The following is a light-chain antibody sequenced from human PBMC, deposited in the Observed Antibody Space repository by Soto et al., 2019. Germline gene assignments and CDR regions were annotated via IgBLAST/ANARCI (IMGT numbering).Light chain of an antibody. J-gene: IGKJ4*01. V-gene: IGKV1-5*03. Sequence: DIQMTQSPSSLSASVGDRVTITCRASQSISSYLNWYQQKPGKAPKLLIYKASSLESRVPSRFSGSGSGTEFTLTISSLQPDDFATYYCQQYNSYPLTFGGGTKVDIK. CDR3: QQYNSYPLT. CDR1: QSISSY. CDR2: KAS.